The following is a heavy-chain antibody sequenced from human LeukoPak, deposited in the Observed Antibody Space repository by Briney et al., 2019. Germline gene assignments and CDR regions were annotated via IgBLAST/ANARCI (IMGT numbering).Heavy chain of an antibody. CDR3: AIVQWLVRSAYYYYYMDV. CDR1: GVFLSSYY. D-gene: IGHD6-19*01. V-gene: IGHV4-4*07. CDR2: IYTSGST. Sequence: SETLSLTCTVSGVFLSSYYWSWIRQPAGKGLEWIGRIYTSGSTNYNPSLKSRVTMSVDTSKNQFSLKLSSVTAAHTAVYYYAIVQWLVRSAYYYYYMDVWGKGTTVTVSS. J-gene: IGHJ6*03.